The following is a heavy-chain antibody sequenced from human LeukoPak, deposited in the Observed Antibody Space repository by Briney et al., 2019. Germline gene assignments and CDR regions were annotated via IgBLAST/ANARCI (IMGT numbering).Heavy chain of an antibody. V-gene: IGHV4-39*01. Sequence: SETLSLPRTVSGDSLSSSSYYCGWIRQPPGKGLEWIGSVYYSGRTYYIPSLKSRVTISVDTSKNQFSLKLSSVTDADTAGYYCASIRVAGTGFCFDYWGQGTLVTVSS. CDR3: ASIRVAGTGFCFDY. CDR1: GDSLSSSSYY. D-gene: IGHD6-19*01. CDR2: VYYSGRT. J-gene: IGHJ4*02.